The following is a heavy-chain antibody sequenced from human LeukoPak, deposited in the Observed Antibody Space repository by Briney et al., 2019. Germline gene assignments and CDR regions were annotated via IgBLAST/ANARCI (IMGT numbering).Heavy chain of an antibody. Sequence: GGSLRLSCAASGFTFSDYYMSWIRQAPGKGLEWVSSISSSSSYIYYADSVKGRFTISRDNAKNSLYLQMNSLRAEDTAVYYCARGSSSGWYLIPYWGQGTLVTVSS. CDR2: ISSSSSYI. CDR3: ARGSSSGWYLIPY. J-gene: IGHJ4*02. V-gene: IGHV3-11*06. D-gene: IGHD6-19*01. CDR1: GFTFSDYY.